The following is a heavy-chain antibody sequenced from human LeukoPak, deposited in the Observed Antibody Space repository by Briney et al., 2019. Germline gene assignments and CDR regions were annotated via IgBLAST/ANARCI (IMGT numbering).Heavy chain of an antibody. CDR1: GFAFSDYY. V-gene: IGHV3-11*01. CDR2: MRGSGGPI. Sequence: GGSLRLSCAASGFAFSDYYMGWIRQAPGKGLEWISSMRGSGGPIYYADSVRGRVTISMDHAKNSLNLQMNSLSAEDTAVYYCARDPKNSSSWYWYFELWGRGTLVTVSS. D-gene: IGHD6-13*01. J-gene: IGHJ2*01. CDR3: ARDPKNSSSWYWYFEL.